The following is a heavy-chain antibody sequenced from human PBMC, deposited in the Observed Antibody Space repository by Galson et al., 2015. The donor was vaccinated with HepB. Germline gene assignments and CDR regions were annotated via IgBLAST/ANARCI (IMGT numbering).Heavy chain of an antibody. Sequence: SLRLSCAASGFTFNSYGMHWVRQAPGKGLEWVAVISYDGSNKYYADSVKGRFTISRDNSKNTLYLQMNSLRAEDTAVYYCARAAYYDFWSGYYTGIERKDWFDPWGQGTLVTVSS. V-gene: IGHV3-30*03. D-gene: IGHD3-3*01. CDR2: ISYDGSNK. CDR1: GFTFNSYG. CDR3: ARAAYYDFWSGYYTGIERKDWFDP. J-gene: IGHJ5*02.